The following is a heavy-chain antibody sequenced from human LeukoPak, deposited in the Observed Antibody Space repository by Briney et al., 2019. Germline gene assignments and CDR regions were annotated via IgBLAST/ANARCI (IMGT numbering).Heavy chain of an antibody. CDR2: IHSSGIT. D-gene: IGHD1-26*01. V-gene: IGHV4-59*08. CDR3: ARGRNYFDY. CDR1: GDSTTGYY. Sequence: PSETLSLTCTLSGDSTTGYYYNWIRQPPGKGLEWIAYIHSSGITKYNPSLKSRVSISVDTSNSHSSLKLTSVTAADTAVYYCARGRNYFDYWGQGTLVTVSS. J-gene: IGHJ4*02.